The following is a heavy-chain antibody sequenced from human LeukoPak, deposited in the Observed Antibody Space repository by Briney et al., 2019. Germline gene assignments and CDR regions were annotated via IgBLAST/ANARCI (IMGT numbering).Heavy chain of an antibody. V-gene: IGHV1-46*01. Sequence: ASVKVSCKASGYTFTSYYMHWVRQAPGQGLEWMGIINPSGGSTSYAQKFQGRVTITADESTSTAYMELSSLRSEDTAVYYCARIGYCSSTSCYRNYYYMDVWGKGTTVTISS. CDR1: GYTFTSYY. CDR2: INPSGGST. D-gene: IGHD2-2*02. J-gene: IGHJ6*03. CDR3: ARIGYCSSTSCYRNYYYMDV.